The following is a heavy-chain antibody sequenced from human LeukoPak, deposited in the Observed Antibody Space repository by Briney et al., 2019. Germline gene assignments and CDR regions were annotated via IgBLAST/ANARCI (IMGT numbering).Heavy chain of an antibody. Sequence: AGGSLRLSCAASGFTFSSYAMHWVRQAPGKGPEWVAVISYDGSNKYYADSVKGRFTISRDNSKNTLYLQMNSLRAEDTAVYYCARELEYYYDSSGYLYYWGQGTLVTVSS. CDR3: ARELEYYYDSSGYLYY. D-gene: IGHD3-22*01. V-gene: IGHV3-30-3*01. J-gene: IGHJ4*02. CDR1: GFTFSSYA. CDR2: ISYDGSNK.